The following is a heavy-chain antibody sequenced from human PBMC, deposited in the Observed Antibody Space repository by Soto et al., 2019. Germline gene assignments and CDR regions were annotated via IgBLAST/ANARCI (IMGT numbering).Heavy chain of an antibody. J-gene: IGHJ4*02. V-gene: IGHV3-30*18. CDR2: ISSDGSSK. CDR3: AKESSGYNYGFYNYFDY. Sequence: PGGSLRLSCVASGFTLTNNGMHWVRQAPGQGLEWVAVISSDGSSKYYGDSVRGRFTISRDNSKNTLFLEMNSLRSEDTAVYYCAKESSGYNYGFYNYFDYWGQGTLVTVSS. D-gene: IGHD5-18*01. CDR1: GFTLTNNG.